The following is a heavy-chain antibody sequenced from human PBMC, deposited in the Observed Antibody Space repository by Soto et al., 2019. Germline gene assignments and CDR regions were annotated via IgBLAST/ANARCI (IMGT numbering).Heavy chain of an antibody. D-gene: IGHD6-13*01. CDR1: GFTFSNYP. CDR2: ISGNGGTT. Sequence: GSLRLSCSASGFTFSNYPMHWVRQAPGQGLDYVSAISGNGGTTYYADSVKGRFTISRDNSKNTLYLQMNSLRAEDTAVYYCARQEYITTWYLKYWGQGTLVTVSS. CDR3: ARQEYITTWYLKY. V-gene: IGHV3-64*04. J-gene: IGHJ4*02.